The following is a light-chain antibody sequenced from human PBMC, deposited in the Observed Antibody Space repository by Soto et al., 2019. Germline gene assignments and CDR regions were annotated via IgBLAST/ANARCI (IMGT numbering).Light chain of an antibody. CDR1: QSISSSY. J-gene: IGKJ1*01. Sequence: EIVLTQSPGTLSLSPGERATLSCRASQSISSSYLAWYQQKPGQAPGLLIYGASSRATGIPDRFSGSGSGTDFTLTIIRLEPEDFAVYYCQQYGSSRWTFGQGTKVEIK. CDR2: GAS. V-gene: IGKV3-20*01. CDR3: QQYGSSRWT.